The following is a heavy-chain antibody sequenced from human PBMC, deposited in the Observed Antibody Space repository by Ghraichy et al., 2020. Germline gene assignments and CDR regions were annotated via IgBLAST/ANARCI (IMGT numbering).Heavy chain of an antibody. J-gene: IGHJ5*02. D-gene: IGHD2/OR15-2a*01. Sequence: GESLNISCAASGFTFSSYGMHWVRQAPGQGLDWVAVILSDGYSNYYAESVKGRFTISRDNAKNTLYLQMNRLRAEDMAVYYCAKDRNPHIVMPATNWFDPWGQGTQVIVSS. CDR2: ILSDGYSN. CDR1: GFTFSSYG. CDR3: AKDRNPHIVMPATNWFDP. V-gene: IGHV3-30*18.